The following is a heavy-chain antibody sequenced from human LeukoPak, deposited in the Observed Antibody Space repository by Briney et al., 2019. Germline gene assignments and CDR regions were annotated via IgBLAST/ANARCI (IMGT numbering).Heavy chain of an antibody. J-gene: IGHJ4*02. V-gene: IGHV4-39*01. CDR3: ASGHYDSSGYYYPFDY. CDR2: IYYSGST. D-gene: IGHD3-22*01. CDR1: GFSVSNTY. Sequence: GSLRLSCAASGFSVSNTYMSWVRQAPGKGLEWIGSIYYSGSTYYNPSLKSRVTISVDTSKNQVSLRLSSVTAADTAVYYCASGHYDSSGYYYPFDYWGQGTLVTVSS.